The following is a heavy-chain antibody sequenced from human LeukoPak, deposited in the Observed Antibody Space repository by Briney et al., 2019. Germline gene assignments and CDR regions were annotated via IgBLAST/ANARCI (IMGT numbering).Heavy chain of an antibody. Sequence: GGSLRLSCAASGFTFSSYAMSWVRQAPGKGLEWVSGISGSGGSTYYADSVKGRFTISRDNSRNTLYLQMSSLRSEDTAVYYCATSHIVVVTANAFDIWGQGTMVTVSS. CDR3: ATSHIVVVTANAFDI. D-gene: IGHD2-21*02. CDR1: GFTFSSYA. CDR2: ISGSGGST. V-gene: IGHV3-23*01. J-gene: IGHJ3*02.